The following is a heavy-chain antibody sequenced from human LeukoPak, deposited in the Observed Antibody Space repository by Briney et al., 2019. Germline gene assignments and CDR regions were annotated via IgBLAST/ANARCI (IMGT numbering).Heavy chain of an antibody. Sequence: PSETLSLTCTVSGGSISSYYWSWIRQPPGKGLEWIGYIYYSGSTNYNPSLKSRVTISVDTSKNQFSLKLSSVTAADTAVYYCARDKDYPYGMDVWGQGTTVTVSS. D-gene: IGHD3-16*01. CDR3: ARDKDYPYGMDV. CDR2: IYYSGST. J-gene: IGHJ6*02. CDR1: GGSISSYY. V-gene: IGHV4-59*01.